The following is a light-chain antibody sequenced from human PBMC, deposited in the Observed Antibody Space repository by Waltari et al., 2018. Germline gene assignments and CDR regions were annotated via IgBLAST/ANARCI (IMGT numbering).Light chain of an antibody. CDR1: NLGVKY. CDR2: QDS. J-gene: IGLJ2*01. Sequence: SYELTQPPSASVSPGQTASTTCSGANLGVKYACAYQQKPGQSPVLVIYQDSKRPSGIPERFSGSNSGNTATLTISGTQAMDEADYYCQAWDSSTAHVVFGGGTKLTVL. V-gene: IGLV3-1*01. CDR3: QAWDSSTAHVV.